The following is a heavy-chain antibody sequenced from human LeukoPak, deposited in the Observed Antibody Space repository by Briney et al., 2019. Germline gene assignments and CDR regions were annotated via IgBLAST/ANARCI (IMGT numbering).Heavy chain of an antibody. CDR2: ISSSSSYI. Sequence: PGGSLRLSCAASGFTFSSYSMNWVRQAPGKGLEWVSSISSSSSYIYYADSVKGRFTISRDNAKNSLYLQMNSLRAEDTAVYYCASLIPGIAAAGTPAPLDYWGQGTLVTVSS. CDR1: GFTFSSYS. CDR3: ASLIPGIAAAGTPAPLDY. V-gene: IGHV3-21*01. D-gene: IGHD6-13*01. J-gene: IGHJ4*02.